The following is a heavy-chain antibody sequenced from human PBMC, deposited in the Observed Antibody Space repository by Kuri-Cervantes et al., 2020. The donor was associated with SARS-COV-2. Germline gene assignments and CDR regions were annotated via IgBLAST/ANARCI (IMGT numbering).Heavy chain of an antibody. V-gene: IGHV1-69*08. CDR3: AIHLEWGCSSTSCYCGAFDI. Sequence: KVSCKASGYTFTVYYMHWVRQAPGTGLEWMGRIIPILGTANYAQKFQGRVTITADKSTSTAYMELSSLRSEDTAVYYCAIHLEWGCSSTSCYCGAFDIWGQGTMVTVS. CDR1: GYTFTVYY. J-gene: IGHJ3*02. CDR2: IIPILGTA. D-gene: IGHD2-2*01.